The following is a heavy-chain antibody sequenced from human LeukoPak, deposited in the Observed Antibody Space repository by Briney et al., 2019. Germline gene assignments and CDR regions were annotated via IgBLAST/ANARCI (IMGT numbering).Heavy chain of an antibody. J-gene: IGHJ6*02. V-gene: IGHV1-69*13. D-gene: IGHD2-2*01. Sequence: SVKVSCKASGGTFSSYGISWVRQAPGQGLEWMGGIIPIFGTANYAQKFQGRVTITADESTSTAYMELSSLRSEDTAVYYCATAWADIVVVPASLEWTDYGMDVWGQGTTVTVSS. CDR3: ATAWADIVVVPASLEWTDYGMDV. CDR1: GGTFSSYG. CDR2: IIPIFGTA.